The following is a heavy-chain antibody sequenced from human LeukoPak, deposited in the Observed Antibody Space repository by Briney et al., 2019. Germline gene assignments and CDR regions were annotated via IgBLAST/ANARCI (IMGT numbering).Heavy chain of an antibody. D-gene: IGHD6-13*01. V-gene: IGHV3-74*01. CDR3: ARATIAAAGRALDY. CDR1: GFTFSSYW. Sequence: GGSLRLSCAASGFTFSSYWMHWVRQAPGKGLVWVPRIYSDGDNTNYADSVKGRFTISRDNAKNTLYLQMSSLRAEDTADYCARATIAAAGRALDYWGQGTLVTVSS. J-gene: IGHJ4*02. CDR2: IYSDGDNT.